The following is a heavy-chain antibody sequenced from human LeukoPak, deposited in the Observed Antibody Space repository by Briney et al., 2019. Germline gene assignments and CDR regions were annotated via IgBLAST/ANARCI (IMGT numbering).Heavy chain of an antibody. D-gene: IGHD3-10*01. CDR3: AGGRMVRGVTFQYYYYYYGMDV. Sequence: SETLSLTCTVSGGSISSYYWSWIRQPPGKGLEWIGYIYYSGSTNYNPSLKSRVTISVDTSKNQFSLKLSSVTAADTAVYYCAGGRMVRGVTFQYYYYYYGMDVWGQGTTVTVSS. CDR2: IYYSGST. V-gene: IGHV4-59*01. CDR1: GGSISSYY. J-gene: IGHJ6*02.